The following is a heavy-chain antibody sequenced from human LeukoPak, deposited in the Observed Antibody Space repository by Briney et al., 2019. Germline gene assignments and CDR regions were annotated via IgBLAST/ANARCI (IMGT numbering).Heavy chain of an antibody. CDR2: ISYDGSNK. CDR3: AKDGHREKTVTTDFQH. D-gene: IGHD4-17*01. J-gene: IGHJ1*01. Sequence: PGGSLRLSCAASGFXFSSYGIHWVRQAPGKGLEWVAVISYDGSNKYYADSVKGRFTISRDNSKNTLYLQMNSLRAEDTAVYYCAKDGHREKTVTTDFQHWGQGTLVTVSS. V-gene: IGHV3-30*18. CDR1: GFXFSSYG.